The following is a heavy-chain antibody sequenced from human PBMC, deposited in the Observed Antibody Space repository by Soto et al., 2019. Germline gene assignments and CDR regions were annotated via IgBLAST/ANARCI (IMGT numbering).Heavy chain of an antibody. J-gene: IGHJ2*01. D-gene: IGHD2-15*01. CDR2: IGRSGGYI. V-gene: IGHV3-21*01. CDR3: ARGDHRGTSHWYLDL. CDR1: GFTFSNYN. Sequence: EVQLVESGGGLVKPGGSLRLSCAVSGFTFSNYNMNWVRQAPGKGLEWVSSIGRSGGYIYYADSVKGRFTISRDNGKNSLFLQMNSLRAEDTAVYYCARGDHRGTSHWYLDLWGRGTLVTVSS.